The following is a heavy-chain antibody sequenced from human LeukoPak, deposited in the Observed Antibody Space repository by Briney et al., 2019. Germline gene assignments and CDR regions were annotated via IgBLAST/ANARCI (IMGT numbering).Heavy chain of an antibody. Sequence: GASVKVSCKASGYTFTSYDINWVRQATGQGLEWMGWMNPNSGNTGYAQKFQGRVTMTRNTSISTAYMELSSLRSEDTAVYYCAGDLSYYDSSGYLYYGMDVWGQGTTVTVSS. V-gene: IGHV1-8*01. CDR3: AGDLSYYDSSGYLYYGMDV. CDR1: GYTFTSYD. CDR2: MNPNSGNT. D-gene: IGHD3-22*01. J-gene: IGHJ6*02.